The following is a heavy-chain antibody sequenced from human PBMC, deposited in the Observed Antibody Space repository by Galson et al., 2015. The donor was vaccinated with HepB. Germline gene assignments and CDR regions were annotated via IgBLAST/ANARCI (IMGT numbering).Heavy chain of an antibody. CDR2: INRDGSST. D-gene: IGHD4-11*01. Sequence: SLRLSCAASGFTFSSYWMHWVRQAPGKGLVWVSRINRDGSSTSYADSVKGRFTISRDNAKNTLYLQMNSLRAEDTAVYYCARGGSSLRGPTVTTHYYGMDVWGQGTTVTVSS. CDR3: ARGGSSLRGPTVTTHYYGMDV. J-gene: IGHJ6*02. CDR1: GFTFSSYW. V-gene: IGHV3-74*01.